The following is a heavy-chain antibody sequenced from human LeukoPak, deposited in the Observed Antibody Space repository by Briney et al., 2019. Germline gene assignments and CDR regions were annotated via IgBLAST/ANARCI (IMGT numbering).Heavy chain of an antibody. CDR3: ARGGYSYDNWFDP. V-gene: IGHV4-59*01. CDR1: GGSISSYY. J-gene: IGHJ5*02. D-gene: IGHD5-18*01. Sequence: PSETLSLTCTVSGGSISSYYWSWIRQPPGKGVEWIGYIYYSGSTNYNPSLKSRVTISVDTSKNQFSLKLSSVTAADTAVYYCARGGYSYDNWFDPWGQGTLVTVSS. CDR2: IYYSGST.